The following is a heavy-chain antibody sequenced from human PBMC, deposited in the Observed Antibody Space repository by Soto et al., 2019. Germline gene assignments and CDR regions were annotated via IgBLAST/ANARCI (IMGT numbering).Heavy chain of an antibody. Sequence: SGPTLVHPTYTLTLTCTFSGFSVPTSGVGVGWIRQPPGKALEWLALIYRPDDERYSPSLRDRLTITEDSSKNQVVLTMTNVDPVDTATYYCAHTRAWRLEYWGQGALVTVSS. CDR1: GFSVPTSGVG. V-gene: IGHV2-5*01. CDR3: AHTRAWRLEY. J-gene: IGHJ4*02. CDR2: IYRPDDE. D-gene: IGHD6-6*01.